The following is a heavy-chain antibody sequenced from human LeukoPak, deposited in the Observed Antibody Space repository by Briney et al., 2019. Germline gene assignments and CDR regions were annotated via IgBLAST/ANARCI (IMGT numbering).Heavy chain of an antibody. CDR1: GGPMYSFY. J-gene: IGHJ6*03. CDR3: ARLKFYDSTGYSPGHYMDV. V-gene: IGHV4-4*07. Sequence: SETLSLTCTVSGGPMYSFYWSWIRQSAEKGLEWIGRLYPGVSSDYNPSLKSRVTTSVDTSKKQFALKLRAVTAADTAVYYCARLKFYDSTGYSPGHYMDVWGKGTTVIVSS. D-gene: IGHD3-22*01. CDR2: LYPGVSS.